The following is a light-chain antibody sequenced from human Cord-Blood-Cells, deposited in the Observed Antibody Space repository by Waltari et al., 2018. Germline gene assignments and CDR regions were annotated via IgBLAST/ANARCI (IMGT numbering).Light chain of an antibody. V-gene: IGLV2-14*03. Sequence: QSALTQPASVSGSPGQSITISCTGTSSDVGGYNYVSWYQQHPGNAPQLMIYDVSNRPAGFSKPFAGSQAGNTASLTISGLQAEDEADYYCSSYTSSSTWVFGGGTKLTVL. J-gene: IGLJ3*02. CDR3: SSYTSSSTWV. CDR1: SSDVGGYNY. CDR2: DVS.